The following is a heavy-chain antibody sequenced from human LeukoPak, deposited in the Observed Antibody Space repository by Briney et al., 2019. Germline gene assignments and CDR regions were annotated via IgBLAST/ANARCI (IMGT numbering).Heavy chain of an antibody. CDR3: TRPLWFGESYYYYYGMDV. CDR2: IRSKANSYAT. D-gene: IGHD3-10*01. J-gene: IGHJ6*02. Sequence: PGGSLKLSCAASGFTFSGSAMHWVRQASGKGLEWVGRIRSKANSYATAYAASVKGRFTISRDDSKNTAYLQMNSLKTEDTAVYYCTRPLWFGESYYYYYGMDVWGQGTTVTVSS. CDR1: GFTFSGSA. V-gene: IGHV3-73*01.